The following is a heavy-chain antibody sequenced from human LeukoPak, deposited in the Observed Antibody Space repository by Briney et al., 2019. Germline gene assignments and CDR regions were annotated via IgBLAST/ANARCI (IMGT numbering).Heavy chain of an antibody. J-gene: IGHJ5*02. Sequence: SETLSLTCTVSGGSISSYYWSWIRQPPGKRLEWIWYIYYSGSTNYNPSLKSRVTISVDTSKKQFSLQQSSVTAADTAVYYCARGFGPVVAATPGWFDPWGQGTLVTVSS. D-gene: IGHD2-15*01. CDR1: GGSISSYY. CDR2: IYYSGST. V-gene: IGHV4-59*01. CDR3: ARGFGPVVAATPGWFDP.